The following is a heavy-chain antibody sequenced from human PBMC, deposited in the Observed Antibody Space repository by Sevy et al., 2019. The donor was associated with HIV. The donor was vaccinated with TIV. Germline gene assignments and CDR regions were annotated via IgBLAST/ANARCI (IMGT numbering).Heavy chain of an antibody. CDR2: IWYDGSNK. Sequence: GGSLRLSCAASGFTFSSYGMHWVRQAPGKGLEWVAVIWYDGSNKYYAHSVKGRFTISRDNSKNTLYLQMNSLRAEDTAVYYCARDPAGEGYAIRYFQHWGQGTLVTVSS. V-gene: IGHV3-33*01. CDR3: ARDPAGEGYAIRYFQH. J-gene: IGHJ1*01. D-gene: IGHD3-10*01. CDR1: GFTFSSYG.